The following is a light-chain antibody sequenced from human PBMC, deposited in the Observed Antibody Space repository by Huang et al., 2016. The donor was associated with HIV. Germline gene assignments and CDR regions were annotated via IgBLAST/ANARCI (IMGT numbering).Light chain of an antibody. Sequence: EVVMTQSPATLSVSPGERATLSCRASQSVSTKLAWYQHKPGQAPRLLMYGAPTRATGIPARVSGSGSGTEFTLTISSLQSEDFAVYYCQHYNNWPPFTFGPGTKVDIK. J-gene: IGKJ3*01. CDR1: QSVSTK. V-gene: IGKV3-15*01. CDR2: GAP. CDR3: QHYNNWPPFT.